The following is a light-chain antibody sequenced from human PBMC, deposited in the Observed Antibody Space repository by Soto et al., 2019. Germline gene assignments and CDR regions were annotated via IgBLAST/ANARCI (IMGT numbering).Light chain of an antibody. Sequence: DIQMTQSPSSVSASVGDTVSITCRASQGISNYLAWYQQKPGILPNLLIYAAPSLQSGVPSRFSGSGSGTDFTLTISSLQPEDFATYYCQQSYSTPRTFGQGTKVDIK. V-gene: IGKV1-39*01. CDR3: QQSYSTPRT. J-gene: IGKJ1*01. CDR2: AAP. CDR1: QGISNY.